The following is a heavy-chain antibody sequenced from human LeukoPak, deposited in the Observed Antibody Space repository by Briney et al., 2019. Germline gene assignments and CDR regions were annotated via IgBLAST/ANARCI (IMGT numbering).Heavy chain of an antibody. D-gene: IGHD6-13*01. V-gene: IGHV4-34*01. Sequence: PSETLSLTCAVYGGSFSGYYWSWIRQPPGKGLEWIGEINHSGSTNYNPSLKSRVTISVDTSKNQFSLKLSSVTAADTAVYYCARGRVAAAGNYYYYVDVWGKGTTVTVSS. CDR2: INHSGST. CDR3: ARGRVAAAGNYYYYVDV. CDR1: GGSFSGYY. J-gene: IGHJ6*03.